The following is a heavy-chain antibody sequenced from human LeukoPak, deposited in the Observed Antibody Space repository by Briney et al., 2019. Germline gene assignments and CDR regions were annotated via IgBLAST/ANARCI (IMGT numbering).Heavy chain of an antibody. CDR2: IYYSGST. D-gene: IGHD5-18*01. V-gene: IGHV4-61*01. J-gene: IGHJ4*02. Sequence: PSETLSLTCTVSGGSVSSGSYYWSWIRQPPGKGLEWIGYIYYSGSTNYNPSLKSRVTISVDTSKNQFSLKLSSVTAADTAVYYCARANGYPPVSDWGQGTLVTVSS. CDR1: GGSVSSGSYY. CDR3: ARANGYPPVSD.